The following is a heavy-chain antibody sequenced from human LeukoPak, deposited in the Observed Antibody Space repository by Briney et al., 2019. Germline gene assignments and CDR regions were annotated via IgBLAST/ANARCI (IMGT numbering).Heavy chain of an antibody. Sequence: QRGGSLRLSCAPSGFTFSSYGMHWARHAPGKGLEWVAFIRYDGSNKYYADSVKGRFTISRDNSKNTLYLQMNGLRAEDTAVYYCAKDGGGVWGKGTTVTISS. CDR1: GFTFSSYG. CDR3: AKDGGGV. J-gene: IGHJ6*04. V-gene: IGHV3-30*02. CDR2: IRYDGSNK. D-gene: IGHD3-16*01.